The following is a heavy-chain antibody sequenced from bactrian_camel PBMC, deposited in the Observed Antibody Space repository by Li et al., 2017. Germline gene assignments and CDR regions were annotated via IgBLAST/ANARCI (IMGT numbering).Heavy chain of an antibody. CDR3: AARTDSDCGIWHLATAGYFRY. D-gene: IGHD2*01. J-gene: IGHJ4*01. CDR1: VDTYGRLC. Sequence: QVQLVESGGGSVQAGGSLRLSCASSVDTYGRLCMGWFRQGPGNGREGVAGIYTGGGDGHYADAVRGRFTITHDIAKSTIYSQIDSLKPDDTAMYYCAARTDSDCGIWHLATAGYFRYWGQGTQVTVS. V-gene: IGHV3S6*01. CDR2: IYTGGGDG.